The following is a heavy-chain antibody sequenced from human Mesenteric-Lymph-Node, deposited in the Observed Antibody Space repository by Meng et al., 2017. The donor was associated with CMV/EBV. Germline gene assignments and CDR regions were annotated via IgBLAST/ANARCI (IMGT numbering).Heavy chain of an antibody. V-gene: IGHV3-33*06. CDR1: GFTFSDYG. J-gene: IGHJ3*02. CDR2: IWYDGSNK. CDR3: AKSGVGSWGAFDI. Sequence: GESLKISCVASGFTFSDYGMQWVRQAPGKGLEWVAVIWYDGSNKYYADSVKGRFTISRDNSKNTLYLQMNSLRAEDTAVYYCAKSGVGSWGAFDIWGQGTMVTVSS. D-gene: IGHD7-27*01.